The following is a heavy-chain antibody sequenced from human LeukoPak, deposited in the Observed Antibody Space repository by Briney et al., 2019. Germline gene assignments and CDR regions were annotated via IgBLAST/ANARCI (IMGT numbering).Heavy chain of an antibody. Sequence: SETLSLTCAVYGGSFSGYYWSWIRQPPGKGLEWIGEINHSGSTYYNPSLKSRVTISVDTSKNQFSLKLSSVTAADTAVYYCARSGIGGSYGWYYFDYWGQGTLVTVSS. CDR2: INHSGST. CDR3: ARSGIGGSYGWYYFDY. V-gene: IGHV4-34*01. D-gene: IGHD1-26*01. J-gene: IGHJ4*02. CDR1: GGSFSGYY.